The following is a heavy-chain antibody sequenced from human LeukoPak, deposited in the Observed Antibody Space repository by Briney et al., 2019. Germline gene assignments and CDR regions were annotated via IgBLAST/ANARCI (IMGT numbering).Heavy chain of an antibody. CDR2: MYYSSGNT. Sequence: SETLSLTCTVSGGSISSGSYYWSWIRQPPGKGLEWIGSMYYSSGNTYYNPSLKSRVTVSLDTSKNQFSLKLRSVTAADTAVYYCARYPIGDRAFDYWGQGTLVTVSS. D-gene: IGHD3-22*01. CDR3: ARYPIGDRAFDY. V-gene: IGHV4-39*07. J-gene: IGHJ4*02. CDR1: GGSISSGSYY.